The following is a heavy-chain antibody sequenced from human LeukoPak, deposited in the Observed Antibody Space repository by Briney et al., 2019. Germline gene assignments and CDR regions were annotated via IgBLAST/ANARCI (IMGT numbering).Heavy chain of an antibody. CDR3: ARQKYSSGWFPRAWYFDL. CDR1: GGSISSYY. CDR2: IYTSGST. V-gene: IGHV4-4*07. D-gene: IGHD6-19*01. J-gene: IGHJ2*01. Sequence: SETLSLTCTVSGGSISSYYWSWIRQPAGKGLEWIGRIYTSGSTNYNPSLKSRVTMSVDTSKNQFSLKLSSVTAADTAVYYCARQKYSSGWFPRAWYFDLWGRGTLVTVSS.